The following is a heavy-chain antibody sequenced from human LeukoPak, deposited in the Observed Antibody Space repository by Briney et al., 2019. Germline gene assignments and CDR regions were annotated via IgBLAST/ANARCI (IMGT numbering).Heavy chain of an antibody. D-gene: IGHD3-3*01. V-gene: IGHV3-7*01. J-gene: IGHJ5*02. CDR1: GFTFSSYW. Sequence: PGGSLRLSCAASGFTFSSYWMSWVRQAPGKGLEWVANIKQDGSEKYYVDSVKGRFTISRDNAKNSLYRQMNSLRAEDTAVYYCARISRGLRGWFDPWGQGTLVTVSS. CDR3: ARISRGLRGWFDP. CDR2: IKQDGSEK.